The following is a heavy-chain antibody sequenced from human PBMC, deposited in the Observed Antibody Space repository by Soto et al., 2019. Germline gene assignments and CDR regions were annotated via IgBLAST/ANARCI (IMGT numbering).Heavy chain of an antibody. CDR2: ISAYNGNT. D-gene: IGHD5-18*01. V-gene: IGHV1-18*04. CDR1: GYTFTSYG. J-gene: IGHJ6*02. CDR3: ARAGWGYTAMRFYYYYYGMDV. Sequence: ASVKVSCKASGYTFTSYGISWVRQAPGQGLEWMGWISAYNGNTNYAQKLQGRVTMTTDTSTSTAYMELRSLRSDDTAVYYCARAGWGYTAMRFYYYYYGMDVWGQGTTVTGLL.